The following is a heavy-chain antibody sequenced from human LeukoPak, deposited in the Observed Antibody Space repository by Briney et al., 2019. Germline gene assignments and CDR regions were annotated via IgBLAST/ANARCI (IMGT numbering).Heavy chain of an antibody. CDR2: INPSGGST. CDR3: ASDYYDSSGYYDSRAPGI. J-gene: IGHJ3*02. CDR1: GYTFTSYY. V-gene: IGHV1-46*03. Sequence: ASVKVSCRASGYTFTSYYMHWVRQAPGQGLEWMGIINPSGGSTSYAQKFQGRVTMTRDTSTSTVYMELSSLRSEDTAVYYCASDYYDSSGYYDSRAPGIWGQGTMVTVSS. D-gene: IGHD3-22*01.